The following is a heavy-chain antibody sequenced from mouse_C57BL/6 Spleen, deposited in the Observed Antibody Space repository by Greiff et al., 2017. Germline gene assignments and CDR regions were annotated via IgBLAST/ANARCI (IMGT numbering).Heavy chain of an antibody. D-gene: IGHD2-4*01. Sequence: QVQLQQPGAELVKPGASVKLSCKASGYTFTSYWMHWVKQRPGQGLEWIGMIHPNSGSTNYNEKFKSKATLTVDKSSSTAYMQLSSLTSEDSAVYCCASRAYDYARGFDYWGQGTTLTVSS. J-gene: IGHJ2*01. V-gene: IGHV1-64*01. CDR2: IHPNSGST. CDR3: ASRAYDYARGFDY. CDR1: GYTFTSYW.